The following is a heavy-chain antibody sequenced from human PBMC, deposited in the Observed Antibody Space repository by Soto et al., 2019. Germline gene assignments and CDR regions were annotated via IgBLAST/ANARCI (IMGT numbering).Heavy chain of an antibody. J-gene: IGHJ4*02. CDR2: IYYSGST. CDR3: ARGTLWFGELLYLDY. Sequence: QLQLQESGPGLVKPSETLSLTCTVSGGSISSSSYYWGWIRQPPGKGLEGIGSIYYSGSTYYNPSLKSRVTISVATSKNHFSLKLSSVTAADTYVYYCARGTLWFGELLYLDYWGQGTLVTVSS. CDR1: GGSISSSSYY. D-gene: IGHD3-10*01. V-gene: IGHV4-39*02.